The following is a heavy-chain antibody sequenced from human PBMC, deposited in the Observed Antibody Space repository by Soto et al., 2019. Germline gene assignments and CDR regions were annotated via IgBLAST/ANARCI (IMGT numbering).Heavy chain of an antibody. CDR3: AKAYGSGSRYYYYGMDV. J-gene: IGHJ6*02. D-gene: IGHD3-10*01. CDR2: ISYDGSNK. CDR1: GFTFSSYG. Sequence: GGSLRLSCAASGFTFSSYGMHWVRQAPGKGLEWVAVISYDGSNKYYADSVKGRFTISRDNSKNTLYLQMNSLRAEDTAVYYCAKAYGSGSRYYYYGMDVWGQGTTVTVSS. V-gene: IGHV3-30*18.